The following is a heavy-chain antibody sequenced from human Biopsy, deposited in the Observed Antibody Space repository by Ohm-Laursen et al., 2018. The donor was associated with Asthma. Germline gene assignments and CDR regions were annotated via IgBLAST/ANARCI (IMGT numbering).Heavy chain of an antibody. CDR1: GFTFSSYG. CDR2: IWYDGSNK. Sequence: SLRLSCAASGFTFSSYGMHWVCQAPGKGLEWVAVIWYDGSNKYYADSVKGRFTVSRDNSKNTLYLQMNSLRAEDTAVYYCAREGGDYLSGYYYYGMDVWGQGTTVTVSS. D-gene: IGHD4-17*01. J-gene: IGHJ6*02. CDR3: AREGGDYLSGYYYYGMDV. V-gene: IGHV3-33*01.